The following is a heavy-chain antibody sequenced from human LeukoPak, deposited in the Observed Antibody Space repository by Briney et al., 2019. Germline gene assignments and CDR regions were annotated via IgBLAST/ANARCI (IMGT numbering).Heavy chain of an antibody. CDR3: TKSDGYGLIRI. V-gene: IGHV4-34*03. J-gene: IGHJ3*02. CDR2: IYYTGNT. CDR1: GGFFSGYY. D-gene: IGHD3-10*01. Sequence: SETLSLTCAVYGGFFSGYYWGWIRQPPGKGLEWIGNIYYTGNTYYNSSLKSRVTISLDTPKNQFSLKVISMTAADTAAYYCTKSDGYGLIRICGRGTMVTVSS.